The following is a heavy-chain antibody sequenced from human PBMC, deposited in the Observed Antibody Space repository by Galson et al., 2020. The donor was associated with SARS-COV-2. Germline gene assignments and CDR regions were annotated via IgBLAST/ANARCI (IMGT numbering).Heavy chain of an antibody. D-gene: IGHD3-10*01. CDR1: GESFNGHY. CDR3: ARGQRQVNMVVIIVSSGSFYFDS. J-gene: IGHJ4*03. Sequence: KSSETLSLTCAVYGESFNGHYWSWIRQPPGKGLEWIGDINPTGSIHYSPSLKSRITISADTSKNQFSLKLTSVTAADTAVYFCARGQRQVNMVVIIVSSGSFYFDSWGHGTLVTVAS. CDR2: INPTGSI. V-gene: IGHV4-34*01.